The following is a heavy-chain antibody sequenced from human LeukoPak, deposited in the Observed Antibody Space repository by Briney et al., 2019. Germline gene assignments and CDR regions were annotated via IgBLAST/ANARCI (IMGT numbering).Heavy chain of an antibody. Sequence: GGSLRLSCAASGFTVSSNYMSWVRQAPGKELEWVSVIYSGGSTYYADSVKGRFTTSRDNSKNTLYLQMNSLRAEDTAVYYCAREGDTAMGFDYWGQGTLVTVSS. CDR3: AREGDTAMGFDY. D-gene: IGHD5-18*01. CDR2: IYSGGST. J-gene: IGHJ4*02. V-gene: IGHV3-66*01. CDR1: GFTVSSNY.